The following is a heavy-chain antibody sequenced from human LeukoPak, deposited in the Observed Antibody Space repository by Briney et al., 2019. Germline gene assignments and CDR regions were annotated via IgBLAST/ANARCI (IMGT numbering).Heavy chain of an antibody. CDR2: IIPIFGTA. CDR1: GGTFSSYA. J-gene: IGHJ6*03. V-gene: IGHV1-69*13. CDR3: ARVGIGSSIAATDLYYYYMDV. D-gene: IGHD6-13*01. Sequence: SVKVSCKASGGTFSSYAISWVRQAPGQGLEWMGGIIPIFGTANYAQRFQGRVTITADESTSTAYMELSSLRSEDTAVYYCARVGIGSSIAATDLYYYYMDVWGKGTTVTVSS.